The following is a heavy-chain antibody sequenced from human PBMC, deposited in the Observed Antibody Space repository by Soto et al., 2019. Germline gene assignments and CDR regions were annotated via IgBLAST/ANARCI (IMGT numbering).Heavy chain of an antibody. CDR2: ISYDGSNK. J-gene: IGHJ4*02. CDR3: AQPMTGY. Sequence: QVQLVESGGGVVQPGRSLRLSCAASGFTFSSYGMHWVRQAPGKGLEWVAVISYDGSNKYYADSVKGRFTISRDNSKNTLYLQMNSLSAEDTAVYYCAQPMTGYWGQGTLVTVSS. V-gene: IGHV3-30*18. CDR1: GFTFSSYG.